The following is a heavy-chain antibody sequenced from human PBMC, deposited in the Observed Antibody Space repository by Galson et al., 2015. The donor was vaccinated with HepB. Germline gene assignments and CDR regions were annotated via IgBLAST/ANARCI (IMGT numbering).Heavy chain of an antibody. D-gene: IGHD3-10*01. CDR2: IWYDGSNK. V-gene: IGHV3-33*08. CDR1: GFTFSSYG. CDR3: ARVRSGYYYYGMDV. Sequence: SLRLSCAASGFTFSSYGMHWVRQAPGKGLEWVAVIWYDGSNKYYADSVKGRFTISRDNSKNTLYLQMNSLRAEDTAVYYCARVRSGYYYYGMDVWGQGTTVTVSS. J-gene: IGHJ6*02.